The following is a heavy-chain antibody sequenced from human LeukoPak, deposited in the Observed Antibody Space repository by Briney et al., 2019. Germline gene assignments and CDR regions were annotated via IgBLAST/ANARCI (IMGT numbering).Heavy chain of an antibody. CDR1: GGSFSGYY. V-gene: IGHV4-34*01. D-gene: IGHD4-17*01. Sequence: SETLSLTCAVYGGSFSGYYWSWIRQPPRKGLEWIGEINHSGSTKYNPSLKSRLTISVDTSKNQFSRKLSSVTAADTAVYYCARADYGEGRYDYWGQGTLVTVSS. CDR2: INHSGST. CDR3: ARADYGEGRYDY. J-gene: IGHJ4*02.